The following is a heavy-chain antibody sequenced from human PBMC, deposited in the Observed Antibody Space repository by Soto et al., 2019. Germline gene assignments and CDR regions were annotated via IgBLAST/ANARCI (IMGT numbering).Heavy chain of an antibody. CDR3: ARDILTDQDAFEI. CDR2: TYYRSKWYY. D-gene: IGHD3-9*01. J-gene: IGHJ3*02. V-gene: IGHV6-1*01. CDR1: GDSVSSNSVV. Sequence: SQTLSLTCAISGDSVSSNSVVWNWIRQSPSRGLEWLGRTYYRSKWYYEYAVSVRSRITINPDTSKNQFSLQLNSVTPEDTAVYYCARDILTDQDAFEIWGQGTMVTVSS.